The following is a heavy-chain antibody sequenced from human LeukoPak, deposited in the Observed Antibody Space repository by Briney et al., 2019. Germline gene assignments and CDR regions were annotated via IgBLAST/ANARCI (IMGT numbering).Heavy chain of an antibody. Sequence: SETPSLTCTVSGGSISSSTYFWGWIRQPPGKGLEWIGTIYYSGNTYYNPSLKSRVTISVDTSKNQFSLKLSSVTAADTAVYYCARESLTWLQSRTSWFDPWGQGTLVTVSS. CDR2: IYYSGNT. D-gene: IGHD5-24*01. CDR1: GGSISSSTYF. V-gene: IGHV4-39*07. J-gene: IGHJ5*02. CDR3: ARESLTWLQSRTSWFDP.